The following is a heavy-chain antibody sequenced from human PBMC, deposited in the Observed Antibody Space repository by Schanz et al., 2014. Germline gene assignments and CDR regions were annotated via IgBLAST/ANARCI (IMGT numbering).Heavy chain of an antibody. CDR3: ARGYCAGTSCPIFDY. D-gene: IGHD2-2*01. CDR1: GYSFSTYA. J-gene: IGHJ4*02. CDR2: INTKTGNP. Sequence: QVHLVQSESELKNPGASVKVSCKTSGYSFSTYAMNWVRQAPGQGLEWMGWINTKTGNPTYAQGFTGRVVFSLDTSGSTTHLPLSNLKADDTAVYSGARGYCAGTSCPIFDYGGQGTLVTVSS. V-gene: IGHV7-4-1*01.